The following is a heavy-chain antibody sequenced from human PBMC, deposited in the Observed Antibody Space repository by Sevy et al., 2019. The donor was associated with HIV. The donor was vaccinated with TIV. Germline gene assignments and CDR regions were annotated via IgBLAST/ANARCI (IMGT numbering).Heavy chain of an antibody. CDR3: ASRVNRAMAIPRPINY. CDR2: ISYDESRK. J-gene: IGHJ4*02. V-gene: IGHV3-30*04. D-gene: IGHD2-2*02. CDR1: EFPFSDSA. Sequence: GGSLRLSCAASEFPFSDSAMHWFRQAPGKGLEWVAVISYDESRKYYVDSVKGRFTISRDNSDNMLYLQMNSLRVDDTAVYYCASRVNRAMAIPRPINYWGQGTLVTVSS.